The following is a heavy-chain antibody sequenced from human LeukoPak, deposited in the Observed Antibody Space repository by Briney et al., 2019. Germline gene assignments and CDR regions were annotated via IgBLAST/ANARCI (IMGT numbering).Heavy chain of an antibody. Sequence: SETLSLTCIVSGGSISSYYWSWIRQPAGKGLEWIGQIHTSGSTNYNPSLKSRVAMSVDTSKNQFSLELSSVTAADTAVYYCAGRAQTTGWSFDYWGQGALVIVSS. J-gene: IGHJ4*02. CDR2: IHTSGST. D-gene: IGHD6-19*01. V-gene: IGHV4-4*07. CDR1: GGSISSYY. CDR3: AGRAQTTGWSFDY.